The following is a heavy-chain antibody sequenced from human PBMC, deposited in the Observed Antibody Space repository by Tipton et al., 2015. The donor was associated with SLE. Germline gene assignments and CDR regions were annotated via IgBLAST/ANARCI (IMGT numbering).Heavy chain of an antibody. CDR3: ARDYYDNIGVNAFDI. Sequence: LRLSCAVYGGSFSGYYWSWIRQPPGKGLEWIGEINHSGSTNYNPSLKSRVTISVDTSKNQFSLKLSSVTAADTAVYYCARDYYDNIGVNAFDIWGQGTMVTVSS. J-gene: IGHJ3*02. V-gene: IGHV4-34*01. CDR2: INHSGST. D-gene: IGHD3-22*01. CDR1: GGSFSGYY.